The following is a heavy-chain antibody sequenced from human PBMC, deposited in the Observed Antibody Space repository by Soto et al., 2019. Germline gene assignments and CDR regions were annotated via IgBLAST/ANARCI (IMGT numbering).Heavy chain of an antibody. J-gene: IGHJ6*03. CDR2: ISSSSSTI. V-gene: IGHV3-48*01. D-gene: IGHD4-4*01. CDR3: AREGRDFYSNYVFYYYYMDV. Sequence: HPGGSLRLSCAASGFTFSIYSMNWFRQAPGKGLEWVSYISSSSSTIYYADSVKGRFTISRDNAKNSLYLQMNSLRAEDTAVYYCAREGRDFYSNYVFYYYYMDVWGKGTTVTVSS. CDR1: GFTFSIYS.